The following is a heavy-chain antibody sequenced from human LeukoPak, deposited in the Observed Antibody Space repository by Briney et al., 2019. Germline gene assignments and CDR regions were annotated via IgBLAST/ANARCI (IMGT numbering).Heavy chain of an antibody. D-gene: IGHD6-19*01. Sequence: SETLSLTCTVAGGSISSSYSWGWIRQPPGKGLEWIGNIYYSGSTYYNSSLKSRVTISVDTSKNQFSLKLSSVTASDTAIYYCASTKLGYSSGWHWGQGTLVTVSS. V-gene: IGHV4-39*01. CDR1: GGSISSSYS. CDR3: ASTKLGYSSGWH. CDR2: IYYSGST. J-gene: IGHJ4*02.